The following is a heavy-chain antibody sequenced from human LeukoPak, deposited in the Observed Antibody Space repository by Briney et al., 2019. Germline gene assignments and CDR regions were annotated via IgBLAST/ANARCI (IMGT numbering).Heavy chain of an antibody. J-gene: IGHJ4*02. CDR3: ARDGGSAWFLDY. V-gene: IGHV3-48*03. Sequence: PGGSLRLSCEASGFTVSSFEINWVRQAPGKGLEWVSYISSSGGTMDYADSVKGRFSITRDNAKNSLYLQMNSLRAEDTAVYYCARDGGSAWFLDYWGQGTLVTVSS. D-gene: IGHD6-19*01. CDR2: ISSSGGTM. CDR1: GFTVSSFE.